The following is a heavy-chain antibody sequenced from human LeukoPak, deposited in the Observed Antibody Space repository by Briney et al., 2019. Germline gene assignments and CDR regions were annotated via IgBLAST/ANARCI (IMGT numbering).Heavy chain of an antibody. CDR1: GFTFSNYY. D-gene: IGHD1-26*01. V-gene: IGHV3-11*01. J-gene: IGHJ4*02. CDR2: MSGRGGDI. Sequence: GGSLRLSCAASGFTFSNYYMSWIRQTPGKGLEWLSYMSGRGGDIHYADSVKGRFTISRDNAKNSLYLQMNSLRAEDTAMYSCARDIRAVGVTLYFDYWSQGILVTVTS. CDR3: ARDIRAVGVTLYFDY.